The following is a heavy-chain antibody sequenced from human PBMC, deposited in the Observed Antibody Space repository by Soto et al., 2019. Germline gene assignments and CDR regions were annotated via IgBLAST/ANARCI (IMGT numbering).Heavy chain of an antibody. Sequence: QVQLQQWGAGLLKPSETLSLTCAVYGGSFSGYYWTWIRQPPGTGLEWIGEINHSGSTNYNPSVKSRVAISVDTSKNQFSPKLTSVTPADTAVYYCARHKITGLFDYGGQGTLVIVTS. CDR2: INHSGST. D-gene: IGHD2-8*02. CDR3: ARHKITGLFDY. V-gene: IGHV4-34*01. CDR1: GGSFSGYY. J-gene: IGHJ4*02.